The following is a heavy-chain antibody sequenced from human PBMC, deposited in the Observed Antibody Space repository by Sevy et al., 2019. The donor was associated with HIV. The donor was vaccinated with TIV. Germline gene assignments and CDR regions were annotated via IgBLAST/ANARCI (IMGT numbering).Heavy chain of an antibody. CDR3: ATSGGET. V-gene: IGHV3-7*01. CDR2: IKQDGSEK. CDR1: GFTFSSFW. Sequence: GGSLRLSCAASGFTFSSFWMNWIRQAPGKGLEWVANIKQDGSEKYYVDSVKGRFTISRDNAKNSLYLEMNTLRAEDTAVYYCATSGGETWGQGTLVTVSS. D-gene: IGHD3-16*01. J-gene: IGHJ5*02.